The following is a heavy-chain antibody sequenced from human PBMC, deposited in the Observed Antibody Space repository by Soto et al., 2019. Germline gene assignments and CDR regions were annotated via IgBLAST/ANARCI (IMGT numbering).Heavy chain of an antibody. V-gene: IGHV4-59*01. J-gene: IGHJ6*02. CDR1: GGSISGYY. CDR2: MYNTGST. D-gene: IGHD2-21*02. CDR3: ARDLWGYCGTDCYPLDV. Sequence: SETLSLTCTVSGGSISGYYWSWIRQPPGKGLEWIGYMYNTGSTVYNPSFKSRVTISVDTSKKQFSLKLIFVPAGDTALFYCARDLWGYCGTDCYPLDVWGQGTTVTVSS.